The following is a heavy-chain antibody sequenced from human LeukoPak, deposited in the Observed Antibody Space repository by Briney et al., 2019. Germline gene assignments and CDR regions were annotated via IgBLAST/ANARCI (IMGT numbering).Heavy chain of an antibody. V-gene: IGHV4-39*07. J-gene: IGHJ4*02. CDR1: GGAIRTSNYY. CDR3: ARTPPGPDYRC. D-gene: IGHD1-14*01. CDR2: IYHGGST. Sequence: SETLSLTCTVSGGAIRTSNYYWGWIRQPPGKGLELIGNIYHGGSTYYTPSLRSRVTMSVDTSKNQFSLKLTSGTAADTAVYYCARTPPGPDYRCWGQGILVTVSS.